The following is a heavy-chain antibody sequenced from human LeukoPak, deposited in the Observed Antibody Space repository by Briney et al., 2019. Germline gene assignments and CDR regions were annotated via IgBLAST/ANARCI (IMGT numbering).Heavy chain of an antibody. D-gene: IGHD3-22*01. J-gene: IGHJ3*02. CDR2: ISGSGDRT. CDR3: AKDRGGILVVISDAFDI. V-gene: IGHV3-23*01. Sequence: GGSLRLSCTASGFTFSSYAMSWVRQAPGKGLECVSSISGSGDRTQYADSVKGRFTISRDNSKNTLYLQMNSLRAEDTALYYCAKDRGGILVVISDAFDIWGQGTLVTVSS. CDR1: GFTFSSYA.